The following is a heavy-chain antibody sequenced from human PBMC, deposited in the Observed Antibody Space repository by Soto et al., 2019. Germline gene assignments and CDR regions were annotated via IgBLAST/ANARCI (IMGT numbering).Heavy chain of an antibody. Sequence: QVQLQQWGAGPLRPLETLSLTCGVSGGSFSGYYWAWIRQSPGKGLEWIGEINDRGSINYNPSLKSRVSISVDKSKKHYSLNLRSVTAADTAVYYCSTERHDRLPGPPWVWDFALLGRCTLVTVSS. CDR2: INDRGSI. V-gene: IGHV4-34*01. D-gene: IGHD3-9*01. CDR3: STERHDRLPGPPWVWDFAL. J-gene: IGHJ2*01. CDR1: GGSFSGYY.